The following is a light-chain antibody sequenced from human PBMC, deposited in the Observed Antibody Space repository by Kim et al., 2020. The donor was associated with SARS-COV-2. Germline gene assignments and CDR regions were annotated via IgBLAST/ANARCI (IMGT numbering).Light chain of an antibody. J-gene: IGLJ3*02. V-gene: IGLV4-69*01. CDR1: SGHTRYG. CDR2: VNSDGSH. CDR3: QTWGTGIRV. Sequence: AVKVTCTPSSGHTRYGIAGHQQRPGKGPRYLMKVNSDGSHSKGDGIPDRFAGSSSGAERCLTISSLQSEDEADCYCQTWGTGIRVFGGGTQLTVL.